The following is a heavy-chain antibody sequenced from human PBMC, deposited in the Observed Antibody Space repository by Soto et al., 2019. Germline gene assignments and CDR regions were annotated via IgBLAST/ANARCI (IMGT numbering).Heavy chain of an antibody. V-gene: IGHV4-30-4*02. CDR2: IYYSGST. D-gene: IGHD3-9*01. CDR3: ARGGGWYYDFLTGALDL. J-gene: IGHJ5*02. CDR1: GGSISSYDYY. Sequence: SETLSLTCTVSGGSISSYDYYWSWIRQPPGKGLECIGYIYYSGSTYYNPSLKSRVTISVDTSKNQFSLKLSSVTAADTAVYYCARGGGWYYDFLTGALDLWGQGTLVTVSS.